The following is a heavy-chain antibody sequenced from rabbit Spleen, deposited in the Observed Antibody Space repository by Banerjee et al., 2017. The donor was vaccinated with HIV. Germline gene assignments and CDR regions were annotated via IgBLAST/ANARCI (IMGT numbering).Heavy chain of an antibody. CDR1: GIDFSSNYY. J-gene: IGHJ4*01. V-gene: IGHV1S45*01. CDR3: ARRDAGYAAFNL. Sequence: QEQLEESGGDLVKPGSSLTLTCKASGIDFSSNYYMCWVRQAPGKGLELIACIYVGDGSTDYASWAKGRFTIAKISTITVTLQMTGLTAADTATYFCARRDAGYAAFNLWGQGTLVTVS. CDR2: IYVGDGST. D-gene: IGHD6-1*01.